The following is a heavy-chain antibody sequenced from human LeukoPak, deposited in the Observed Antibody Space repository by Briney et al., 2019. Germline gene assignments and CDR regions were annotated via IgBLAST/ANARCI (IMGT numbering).Heavy chain of an antibody. J-gene: IGHJ4*02. V-gene: IGHV4-59*01. CDR2: VYYSGNT. CDR3: ARGEYEDLVDN. D-gene: IGHD1-26*01. Sequence: SETLSLTCTVSGGSISGYYWSGIRQSPGRGLEWIGYVYYSGNTNYNPSLKSRLTISLDTAKNQFSLKLSTVTSADTAVYYCARGEYEDLVDNWGQGTLVTVSS. CDR1: GGSISGYY.